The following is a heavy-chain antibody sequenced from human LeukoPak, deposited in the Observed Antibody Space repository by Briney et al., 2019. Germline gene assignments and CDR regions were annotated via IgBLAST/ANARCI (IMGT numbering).Heavy chain of an antibody. CDR3: AREGSDLRYFRNWFDS. CDR2: ISSSGSTI. D-gene: IGHD3-9*01. V-gene: IGHV3-48*03. J-gene: IGHJ5*01. CDR1: GFSFSSYE. Sequence: GGSLRLSCAASGFSFSSYEMNWVRQAPGKGLEWVSYISSSGSTIYYADSVKGRFTISRDNAKNSLYLQMNSLRAEDTAVYYCAREGSDLRYFRNWFDSWGQGTLVTVSS.